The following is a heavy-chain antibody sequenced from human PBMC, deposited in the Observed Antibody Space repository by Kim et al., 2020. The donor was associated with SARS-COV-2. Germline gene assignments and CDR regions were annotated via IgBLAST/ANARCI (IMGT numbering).Heavy chain of an antibody. D-gene: IGHD5-12*01. V-gene: IGHV6-1*01. CDR3: ARDRDIVATSYYFDY. Sequence: VAVKSRITINPDTSKHQFSLQLNSVTPEDTAVYYCARDRDIVATSYYFDYWGQGTLVTVSS. J-gene: IGHJ4*02.